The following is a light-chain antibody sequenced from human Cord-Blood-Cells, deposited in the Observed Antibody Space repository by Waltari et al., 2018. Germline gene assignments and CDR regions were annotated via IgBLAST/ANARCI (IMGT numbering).Light chain of an antibody. CDR3: CSYAGSSTYV. Sequence: QSALTPPASVSGSPGQSTTISCTGTSIDVGSYNLVSWYQHPPGKAPKLLIYEGSKRPSGVSNRFSGSKSGNTASLTISGLQAEDEADYYCCSYAGSSTYVFGTGTKVTVL. CDR1: SIDVGSYNL. J-gene: IGLJ1*01. V-gene: IGLV2-23*01. CDR2: EGS.